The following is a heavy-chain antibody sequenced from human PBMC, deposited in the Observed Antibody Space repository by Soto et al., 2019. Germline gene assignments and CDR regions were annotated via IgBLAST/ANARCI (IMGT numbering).Heavy chain of an antibody. CDR2: INHSGST. CDR1: GGSFSGYY. V-gene: IGHV4-34*01. CDR3: ARGRGYTWNYYPPTL. D-gene: IGHD1-7*01. J-gene: IGHJ4*02. Sequence: SETLSLTCAVYGGSFSGYYWSWIRQPPGKGLEWIGEINHSGSTNYNPSLKSRVTISVDTSKNQFSLKLSSVTAADTAVYYCARGRGYTWNYYPPTLWGQGTLVTVSS.